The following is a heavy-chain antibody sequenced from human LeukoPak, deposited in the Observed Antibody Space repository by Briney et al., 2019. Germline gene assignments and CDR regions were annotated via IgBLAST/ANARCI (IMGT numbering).Heavy chain of an antibody. CDR3: ARVGSIAARRSWFDP. D-gene: IGHD6-6*01. J-gene: IGHJ5*02. CDR1: GYTFTSYD. CDR2: MNPNSGST. Sequence: ASVKVSCKASGYTFTSYDINWVRQATGQGLEWMGWMNPNSGSTGYAQKLQGRVTMTRNTSISTAYMELSSLRSEDTAVYYCARVGSIAARRSWFDPWGQGTLVTVSS. V-gene: IGHV1-8*01.